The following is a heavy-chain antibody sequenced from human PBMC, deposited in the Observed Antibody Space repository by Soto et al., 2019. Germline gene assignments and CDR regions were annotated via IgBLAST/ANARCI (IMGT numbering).Heavy chain of an antibody. J-gene: IGHJ4*02. D-gene: IGHD3-10*01. CDR3: ARATKTHYGSGSSLDY. V-gene: IGHV1-2*04. Sequence: GASVKVSCKASGYTFTGYYMRWVRQAPGQGLEWMGWINPNSGGTNYAQKFQGWVTMTRDTSISTAYMELSRLRSDDTAVYYCARATKTHYGSGSSLDYWGQGTLVTVSS. CDR1: GYTFTGYY. CDR2: INPNSGGT.